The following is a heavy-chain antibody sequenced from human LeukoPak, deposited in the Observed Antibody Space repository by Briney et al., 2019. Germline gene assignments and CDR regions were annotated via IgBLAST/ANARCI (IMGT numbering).Heavy chain of an antibody. CDR3: ARTGSTVTMLYPFDH. V-gene: IGHV4-59*01. CDR2: IYYSGST. D-gene: IGHD4-17*01. CDR1: GGSIRSYY. J-gene: IGHJ4*02. Sequence: PSETLSLTCTVSGGSIRSYYWSWIRQPPGKGLEWIGYIYYSGSTNYNPSLKSRVSISVDTSKNQFSLKLSSVTAGDTAVYYCARTGSTVTMLYPFDHWGQGTLVTVSS.